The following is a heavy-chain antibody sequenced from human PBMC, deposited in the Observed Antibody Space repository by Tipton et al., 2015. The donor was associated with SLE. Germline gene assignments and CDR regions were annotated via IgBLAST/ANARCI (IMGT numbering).Heavy chain of an antibody. D-gene: IGHD3-3*01. Sequence: TLSLTCTVSGGPFNGYHWSWIRQSPEKGLEWIGYIYYDGTPNYNPSLQSRVTISIDTSKNQFSLKLSSVTAADTAVYYCARHRTTPFWSGPPVDAFDIWGQGTKVTVSP. CDR2: IYYDGTP. CDR1: GGPFNGYH. V-gene: IGHV4-59*08. CDR3: ARHRTTPFWSGPPVDAFDI. J-gene: IGHJ3*02.